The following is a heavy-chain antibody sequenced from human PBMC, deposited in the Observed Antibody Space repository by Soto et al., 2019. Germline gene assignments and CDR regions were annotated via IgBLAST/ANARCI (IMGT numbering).Heavy chain of an antibody. CDR1: GYSFTSYW. CDR2: IDPSDSYT. J-gene: IGHJ6*02. V-gene: IGHV5-10-1*01. Sequence: GESLKISCKGSGYSFTSYWISWVRQMPGKGLERMGRIDPSDSYTNYSPSFQGHVTISADKSISTAYLQWSSLKASDTAMYYCARHLGYCSSTSCPAYYYYYGMDVWGQGTTVTVSS. D-gene: IGHD2-2*01. CDR3: ARHLGYCSSTSCPAYYYYYGMDV.